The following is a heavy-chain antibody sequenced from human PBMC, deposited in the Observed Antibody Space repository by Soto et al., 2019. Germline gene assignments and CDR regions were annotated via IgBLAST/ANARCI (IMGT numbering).Heavy chain of an antibody. CDR2: FDPEDGET. V-gene: IGHV1-24*01. D-gene: IGHD3-3*01. CDR1: GYTLTELS. CDR3: ATERSPWSGYYSGMDV. Sequence: QVQLVQSGAEVKKPGASVKVSCKVSGYTLTELSMHWVRQAPGKGLEWMGGFDPEDGETIYAQKFQGRVTMIEDTSTDTAYMELSSLRSEDTAVYYCATERSPWSGYYSGMDVWGQGTTVTVSS. J-gene: IGHJ6*02.